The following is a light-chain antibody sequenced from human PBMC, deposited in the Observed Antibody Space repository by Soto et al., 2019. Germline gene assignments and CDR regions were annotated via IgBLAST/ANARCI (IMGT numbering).Light chain of an antibody. V-gene: IGKV3-20*01. CDR1: QSVSSNY. CDR2: GAS. Sequence: EIVLTQSPGTLSLSPGERATLSCRASQSVSSNYLAWYQQKPGQAPRLLIYGASRGAAGIPDRFSGSGSGTDFTLTISRLEPEDFAVYFCQQYGTSPLFTFCQGTKLEIK. CDR3: QQYGTSPLFT. J-gene: IGKJ2*01.